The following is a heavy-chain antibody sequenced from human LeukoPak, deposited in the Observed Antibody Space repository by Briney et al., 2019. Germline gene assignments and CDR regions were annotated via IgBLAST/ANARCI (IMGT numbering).Heavy chain of an antibody. D-gene: IGHD3-10*01. J-gene: IGHJ4*02. V-gene: IGHV1-46*01. Sequence: ASVKVSCKASGYTFTGYYMHWVRQAPGQGLEWMGIINPSGGGTSYAQKFQGRVTMTRDMSTSTVYMELSSLRSEDTAVYYCARDQGDGSYDYWGQGTLVTVSS. CDR2: INPSGGGT. CDR1: GYTFTGYY. CDR3: ARDQGDGSYDY.